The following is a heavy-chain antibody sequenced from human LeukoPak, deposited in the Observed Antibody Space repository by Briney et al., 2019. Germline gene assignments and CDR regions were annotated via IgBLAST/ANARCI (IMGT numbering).Heavy chain of an antibody. V-gene: IGHV4-39*07. CDR1: GDSISSSVYY. CDR3: ARLLGRYCSSTSCPDV. J-gene: IGHJ6*04. Sequence: SETLSLTCTVSGDSISSSVYYWTWIRQTPGKELEWIGTMYYTGSTYYSPSLKSRVTISVDTSKNQFSLKLSSVTAADTAVYYCARLLGRYCSSTSCPDVWGKGTTVTISS. D-gene: IGHD2-2*01. CDR2: MYYTGST.